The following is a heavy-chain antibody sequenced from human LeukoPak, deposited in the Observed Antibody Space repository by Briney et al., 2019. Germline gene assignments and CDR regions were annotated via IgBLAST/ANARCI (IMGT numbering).Heavy chain of an antibody. D-gene: IGHD3-22*01. CDR3: ARAHSRDYYDSSGYYPAYYYGMDV. Sequence: GGSLRLSCTTSGFIFSNHYMNWIRQAPGKGLEWVSYISSSGDYIYYADSVKGRFTISRDNAKNSLYLQMNSLRAEDTAVYYCARAHSRDYYDSSGYYPAYYYGMDVWGQGTTVTVSS. J-gene: IGHJ6*02. V-gene: IGHV3-11*04. CDR2: ISSSGDYI. CDR1: GFIFSNHY.